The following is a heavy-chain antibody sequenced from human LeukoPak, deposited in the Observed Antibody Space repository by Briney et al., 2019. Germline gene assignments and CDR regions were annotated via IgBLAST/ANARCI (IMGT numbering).Heavy chain of an antibody. J-gene: IGHJ4*02. CDR2: LSGSGDDT. CDR1: GFTFSSYA. Sequence: GGSLRLSCAASGFTFSSYAMSWVRQAPGKGLEWVSTLSGSGDDTSYANSVRGRFTISRDNSKNTVYLQMNSLRAEDTALYYCARGRYSYGYVDYWGRGTLVTISS. CDR3: ARGRYSYGYVDY. V-gene: IGHV3-23*01. D-gene: IGHD5-18*01.